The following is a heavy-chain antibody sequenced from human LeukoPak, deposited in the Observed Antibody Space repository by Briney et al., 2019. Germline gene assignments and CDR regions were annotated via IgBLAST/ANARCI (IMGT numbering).Heavy chain of an antibody. D-gene: IGHD5-18*01. J-gene: IGHJ4*02. V-gene: IGHV1-18*01. Sequence: ASVKVSCTASGYTFTSYAISWVRQAPGQGLEWMGWISAYNGNRNYAQKLQGRVTMTTDTSTSTAYMELRSLRSDDTAVYYCARDPSAMVPNYFDYWGQGTLVTVSS. CDR1: GYTFTSYA. CDR3: ARDPSAMVPNYFDY. CDR2: ISAYNGNR.